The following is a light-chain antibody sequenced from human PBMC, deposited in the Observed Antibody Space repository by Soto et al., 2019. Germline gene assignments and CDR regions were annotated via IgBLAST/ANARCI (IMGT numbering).Light chain of an antibody. CDR2: ANI. J-gene: IGLJ1*01. CDR3: QSYDSSLSAYV. V-gene: IGLV1-40*01. CDR1: RSNIGAGND. Sequence: QSVLTHPPSVSGAPGQRVNISCAGSRSNIGAGNDVHWYQHLPGTAPQLLIYANINRPSGVPDRFSGSKSGTSASLAITGLQAEDEADYYCQSYDSSLSAYVFGTGTKVTVL.